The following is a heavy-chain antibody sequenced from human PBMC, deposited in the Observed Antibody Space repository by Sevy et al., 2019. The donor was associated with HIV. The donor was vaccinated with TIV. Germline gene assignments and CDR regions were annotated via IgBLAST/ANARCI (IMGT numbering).Heavy chain of an antibody. Sequence: ASVKVSCKASGYTFTSYGISWVRQAPGQGLEWMGWISAYNGNTNYAQKLQGRVTMTTDTSTSTAYMELRSLRSDDTAVYYCAGDPSYGSGSYYRAYYFDYWGQGTLVTVSS. CDR1: GYTFTSYG. J-gene: IGHJ4*02. CDR2: ISAYNGNT. D-gene: IGHD3-10*01. CDR3: AGDPSYGSGSYYRAYYFDY. V-gene: IGHV1-18*04.